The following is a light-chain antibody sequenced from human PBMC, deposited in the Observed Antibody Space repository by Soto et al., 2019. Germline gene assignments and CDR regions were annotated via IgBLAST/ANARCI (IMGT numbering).Light chain of an antibody. Sequence: IQLTQSPSSLSASVGDRVTITCRASQDISSYLAWYQQKPGKAPKLLIYAASTLQSGVPSRFSGSGSGTDFTLTISSLQPEDFATYYCQQLNSYQITFGQGTRLEIK. V-gene: IGKV1-9*01. J-gene: IGKJ5*01. CDR3: QQLNSYQIT. CDR2: AAS. CDR1: QDISSY.